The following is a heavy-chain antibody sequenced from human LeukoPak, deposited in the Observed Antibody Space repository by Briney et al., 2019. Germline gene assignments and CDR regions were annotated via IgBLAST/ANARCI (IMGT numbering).Heavy chain of an antibody. CDR3: ARDVQSAGY. CDR1: GFTFSSYE. J-gene: IGHJ4*02. Sequence: GRSLRLSCAASGFTFSSYEMNWVRQAPGQGLEWVSYISSSGSTIYYADSVKGRFTISRDNATNSLYLQMNSLRAEDTAVYYCARDVQSAGYWGQGTLVTVSS. V-gene: IGHV3-48*03. D-gene: IGHD6-19*01. CDR2: ISSSGSTI.